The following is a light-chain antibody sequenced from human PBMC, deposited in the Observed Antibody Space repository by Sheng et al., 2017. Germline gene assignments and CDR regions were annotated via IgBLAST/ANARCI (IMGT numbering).Light chain of an antibody. Sequence: EIVLTQSPATLSLSPGERATLSCRASQSVSSYLAWYQQKPGQAPRLLIYGASTRATGVPARFSGSGSGTEFTLTISSLQPEDFATYYCQQSLTPPWTFGRGT. CDR1: QSVSSY. CDR2: GAS. V-gene: IGKV3-11*01. J-gene: IGKJ1*01. CDR3: QQSLTPPWT.